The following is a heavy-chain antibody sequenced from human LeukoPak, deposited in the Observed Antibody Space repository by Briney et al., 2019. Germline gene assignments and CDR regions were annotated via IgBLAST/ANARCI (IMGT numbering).Heavy chain of an antibody. CDR2: INPNSGDT. D-gene: IGHD3-16*01. J-gene: IGHJ4*02. V-gene: IGHV1-2*02. CDR1: VYTFTGYY. CDR3: ARALETMGAKRYFDY. Sequence: APVKVSCKPSVYTFTGYYMHWVRQAPGQGLAWMGWINPNSGDTNYAQKFQGRVTITSDTSISTAYMALSGLRSDDTAVYYCARALETMGAKRYFDYWGQGTLVTVSS.